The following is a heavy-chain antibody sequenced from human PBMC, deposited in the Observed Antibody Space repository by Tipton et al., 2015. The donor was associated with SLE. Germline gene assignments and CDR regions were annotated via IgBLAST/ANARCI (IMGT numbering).Heavy chain of an antibody. V-gene: IGHV3-9*01. D-gene: IGHD1-26*01. Sequence: SLRLSCAASGFTFDDYAMHWVRQSPGKGLEWVSGITWNGVGYADSVKGRFTISRDNVKDSLYLQMNSLKPEDTALYFCATVGRGGYFGGYFHYWGQGTLVSVSS. CDR2: ITWNGV. J-gene: IGHJ4*02. CDR3: ATVGRGGYFGGYFHY. CDR1: GFTFDDYA.